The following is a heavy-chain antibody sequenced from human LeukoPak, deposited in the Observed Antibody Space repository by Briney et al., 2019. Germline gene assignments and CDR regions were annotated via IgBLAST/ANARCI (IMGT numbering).Heavy chain of an antibody. J-gene: IGHJ4*02. CDR1: GFTFSSYA. CDR2: IGTAGDT. CDR3: AKDSRAIVVVYYFDY. V-gene: IGHV3-13*01. D-gene: IGHD3-22*01. Sequence: SGGSLRLSCAASGFTFSSYAMHWVRQATGKGLEWVSAIGTAGDTYYPDSVKGRFTISRDNSKNTLYLQMNSLRAEDTAVYYCAKDSRAIVVVYYFDYWGQGTLVTVSS.